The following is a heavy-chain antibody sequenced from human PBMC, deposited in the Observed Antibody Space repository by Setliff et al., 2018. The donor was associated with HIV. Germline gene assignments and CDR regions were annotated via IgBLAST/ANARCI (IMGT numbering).Heavy chain of an antibody. J-gene: IGHJ4*02. V-gene: IGHV3-15*01. CDR2: IYTKADAYRT. CDR1: GFAFSNFAW. Sequence: GGSLRLSCVVSGFAFSNFAWLSWVRQVPGKGLEWVGRIYTKADAYRTDYAAPVKGRFTISIDDSKNMVFLQMNSLKSEDTAVYYCTTLSRGETNSGWYYFDNWGQGTLVTVSS. D-gene: IGHD6-19*01. CDR3: TTLSRGETNSGWYYFDN.